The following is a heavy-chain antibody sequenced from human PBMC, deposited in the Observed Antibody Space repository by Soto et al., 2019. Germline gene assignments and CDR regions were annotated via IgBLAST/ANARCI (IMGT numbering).Heavy chain of an antibody. CDR2: IYYTGST. V-gene: IGHV4-59*08. CDR1: GGSFSSDY. Sequence: SETLSLTCTVSGGSFSSDYWDWIRQPPGKGLEWIGYIYYTGSTNYNPSLKSRVTISVDTSKNQFSLKLSSVTAADTAVYYCARHAYSSVWYRYRIAYWGQGTLVTVSS. CDR3: ARHAYSSVWYRYRIAY. J-gene: IGHJ4*02. D-gene: IGHD6-19*01.